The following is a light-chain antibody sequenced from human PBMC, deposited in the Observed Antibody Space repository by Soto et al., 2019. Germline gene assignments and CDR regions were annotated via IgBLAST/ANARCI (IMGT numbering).Light chain of an antibody. Sequence: QSVLTQPASVSGSPGQSITISCTGTSSVVGYYNVVSWYQQHPGKAPKLMIYEGSKRPSGVSNRFSGSKSGNTASLTISGLQAEDEADYYSCSYADSSTYVFGTGTKITAL. CDR1: SSVVGYYNV. V-gene: IGLV2-23*01. CDR2: EGS. J-gene: IGLJ1*01. CDR3: CSYADSSTYV.